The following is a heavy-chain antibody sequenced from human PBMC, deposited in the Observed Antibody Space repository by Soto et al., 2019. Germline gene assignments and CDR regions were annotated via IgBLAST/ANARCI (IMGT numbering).Heavy chain of an antibody. Sequence: EVQLVESGGGVVRPGGSLRLSCAASGFTFDDYGMSWVRQAPGKGLEWVSGINWNGGSTGYADSVKGRFTISRDNAKHSLYLQMNSLRAEDTALYHCARGRITGTTNYFDYWGQGTLVTVSS. CDR2: INWNGGST. CDR3: ARGRITGTTNYFDY. J-gene: IGHJ4*02. CDR1: GFTFDDYG. V-gene: IGHV3-20*01. D-gene: IGHD1-20*01.